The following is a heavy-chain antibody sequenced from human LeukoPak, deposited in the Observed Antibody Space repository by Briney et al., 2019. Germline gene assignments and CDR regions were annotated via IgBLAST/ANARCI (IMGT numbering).Heavy chain of an antibody. Sequence: GGSLRLSCAASGFTFSSYSMNWVRQAPGKGLEWVSYISSSSSTIYYADSVKGRFTISRDNAKNSLYLQMNSLRAEDTAVYYCARDSRDAHDYGIPVSDPPGWGQGTLVTVSS. CDR3: ARDSRDAHDYGIPVSDPPG. CDR2: ISSSSSTI. J-gene: IGHJ4*02. D-gene: IGHD4-17*01. CDR1: GFTFSSYS. V-gene: IGHV3-48*04.